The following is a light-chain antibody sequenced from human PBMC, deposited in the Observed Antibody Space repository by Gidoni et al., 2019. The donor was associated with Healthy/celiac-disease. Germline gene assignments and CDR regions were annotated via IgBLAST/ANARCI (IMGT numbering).Light chain of an antibody. CDR1: QDISNY. Sequence: DIHMTQSPSSLSASVGDRVTITCTASQDISNYLNWYQQKPGQAPKLLIYDASNLETGVPSRFSGSGSGTDFTFTISSLQPEDIATYYCQQYGNLPQEWTFGQGTKVEIK. CDR3: QQYGNLPQEWT. CDR2: DAS. J-gene: IGKJ1*01. V-gene: IGKV1-33*01.